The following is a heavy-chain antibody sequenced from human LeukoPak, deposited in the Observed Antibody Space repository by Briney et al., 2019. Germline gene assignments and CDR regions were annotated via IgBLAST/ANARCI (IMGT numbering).Heavy chain of an antibody. CDR2: ISHRGTT. D-gene: IGHD6-13*01. Sequence: KTSETLSLTCAVYSGHFSSYQWKWIRQPPAKRLEWIGEISHRGTTNYNPSLKSRVTMSVDTSKHQFSLQLSSVTAADTAVYYCARGAESSSWSLDYWGQGTLVTVSS. CDR3: ARGAESSSWSLDY. J-gene: IGHJ4*02. CDR1: SGHFSSYQ. V-gene: IGHV4-34*01.